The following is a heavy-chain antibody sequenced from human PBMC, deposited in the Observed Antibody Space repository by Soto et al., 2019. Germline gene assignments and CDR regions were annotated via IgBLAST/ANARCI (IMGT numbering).Heavy chain of an antibody. CDR1: GFTFSSYA. Sequence: QVQLVESGGGVVQPGRSLRLSCAASGFTFSSYAMHWVRQAPGKGLEWVAVISYDGSNKYYADSVKGRFTISRDNSKNTLYPQMNSLRAEDKAVYYCARDRGGGRYCSGGSCDSYYYSGLDVWGQGTTVTVSS. CDR2: ISYDGSNK. J-gene: IGHJ6*02. D-gene: IGHD2-15*01. V-gene: IGHV3-30-3*01. CDR3: ARDRGGGRYCSGGSCDSYYYSGLDV.